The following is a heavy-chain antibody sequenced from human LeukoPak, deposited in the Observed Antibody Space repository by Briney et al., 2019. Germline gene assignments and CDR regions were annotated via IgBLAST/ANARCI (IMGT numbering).Heavy chain of an antibody. V-gene: IGHV4-34*01. D-gene: IGHD1-1*01. J-gene: IGHJ4*03. CDR3: ARGPTISETGYFDY. CDR1: GGSFSAYY. CDR2: INHRGDT. Sequence: SETLSLTCAVYGGSFSAYYWSWIRQSPGKGLEWIAEINHRGDTNYNPSVESRVSISVDTSKNQFSLKVTSLTAADTAVYYCARGPTISETGYFDYWGQGTLVTVSS.